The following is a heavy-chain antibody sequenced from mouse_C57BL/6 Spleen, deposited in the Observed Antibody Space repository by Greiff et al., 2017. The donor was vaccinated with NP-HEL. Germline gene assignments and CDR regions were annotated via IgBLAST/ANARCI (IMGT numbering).Heavy chain of an antibody. CDR2: ISYDGSN. Sequence: EVKLQESGPGLVKPSQSLSLTCSVTGYSITSGYYWNWIRQFPGNKLEWMGYISYDGSNNYNPSLKNRISITRDTSKNQFFLKLNSVTTEDTATYYCAKRDYSNDYYAMDYWGQRTSVTVSS. D-gene: IGHD2-5*01. J-gene: IGHJ4*01. V-gene: IGHV3-6*01. CDR1: GYSITSGYY. CDR3: AKRDYSNDYYAMDY.